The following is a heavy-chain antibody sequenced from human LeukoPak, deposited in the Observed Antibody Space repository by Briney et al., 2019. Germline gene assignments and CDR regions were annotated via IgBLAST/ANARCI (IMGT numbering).Heavy chain of an antibody. CDR2: FDPEDGET. V-gene: IGHV1-24*01. D-gene: IGHD6-13*01. CDR3: ATGYSSSWYIDY. CDR1: GHTLTELS. J-gene: IGHJ4*02. Sequence: ASVKVSCKVSGHTLTELSMHWVRQAPGKGLEWMGGFDPEDGETIYAQKLQGRVTMTEDTSTDTAYMELSSLRSEDTAVYYCATGYSSSWYIDYWGQGTLVTVSS.